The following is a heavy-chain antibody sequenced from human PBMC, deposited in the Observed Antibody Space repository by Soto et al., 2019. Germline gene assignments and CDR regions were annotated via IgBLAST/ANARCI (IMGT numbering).Heavy chain of an antibody. CDR3: ARAYYGDYAWGYFDL. CDR1: GGTFSSYT. V-gene: IGHV1-69*02. CDR2: IIPILGIA. Sequence: QVQLVQSGAEVKKPGSSVKVSCKASGGTFSSYTISWVRQAPGQGLEWMGRIIPILGIANYAQKFQGRVTITADKSTSTAYMELSSLRSEDTAVYYCARAYYGDYAWGYFDLWGRGTLVTVSS. J-gene: IGHJ2*01. D-gene: IGHD4-17*01.